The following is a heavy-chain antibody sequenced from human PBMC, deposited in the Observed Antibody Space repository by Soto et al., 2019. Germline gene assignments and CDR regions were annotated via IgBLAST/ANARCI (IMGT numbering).Heavy chain of an antibody. J-gene: IGHJ3*02. CDR3: ARGPYYDSSGYYYIAFDI. D-gene: IGHD3-22*01. CDR1: GGTFSSYA. CDR2: ITPIFGTA. Sequence: GASVKVSCKASGGTFSSYAISWVRQAPGQGVEWMGGITPIFGTANYAQKFQGRVTITADESTSTAYMELSSLRSEDTAVYYCARGPYYDSSGYYYIAFDIWGQGTMVTVSS. V-gene: IGHV1-69*13.